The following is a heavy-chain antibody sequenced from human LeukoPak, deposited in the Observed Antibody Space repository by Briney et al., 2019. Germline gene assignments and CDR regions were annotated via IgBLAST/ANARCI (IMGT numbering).Heavy chain of an antibody. Sequence: GGSLRLSCAASGFTFSNFWMGWARQGPEKGLQWVASINRDGSEKHPVDSVKARFTISRDNAKNSVFLEMSSLRVEDTAVYYCVRDVELGGQGTRVPVPS. D-gene: IGHD1-1*01. CDR2: INRDGSEK. V-gene: IGHV3-7*01. CDR3: VRDVEL. J-gene: IGHJ4*02. CDR1: GFTFSNFW.